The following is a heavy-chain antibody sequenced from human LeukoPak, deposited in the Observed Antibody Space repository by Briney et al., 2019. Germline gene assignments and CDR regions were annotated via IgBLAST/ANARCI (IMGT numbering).Heavy chain of an antibody. D-gene: IGHD6-19*01. CDR2: FSGSCGGT. V-gene: IGHV3-23*01. J-gene: IGHJ4*02. CDR3: AKVASADAQARLNY. Sequence: GGSLRLSCAASGFTFSSYAMSWVRQAPGKGLKWVSAFSGSCGGTYYADSVDDRFTISRDYSNNTLYLQMNSLRADDTAVYYCAKVASADAQARLNYWGQGTLVTVSS. CDR1: GFTFSSYA.